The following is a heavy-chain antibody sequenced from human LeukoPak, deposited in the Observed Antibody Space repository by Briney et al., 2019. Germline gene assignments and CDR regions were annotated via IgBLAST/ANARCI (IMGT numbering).Heavy chain of an antibody. CDR3: ARGGQQLDQDDAFDI. V-gene: IGHV4-4*02. CDR2: IYHSGST. CDR1: GGSISSSNW. Sequence: PSETLSLTCAVSGGSISSSNWWSWVRQPPGKGLEWIGEIYHSGSTNYNPSLKSQVTISVDKSKNQFSLKLSSVTAADTAVYYCARGGQQLDQDDAFDIWGQGTMVTVSS. J-gene: IGHJ3*02. D-gene: IGHD6-13*01.